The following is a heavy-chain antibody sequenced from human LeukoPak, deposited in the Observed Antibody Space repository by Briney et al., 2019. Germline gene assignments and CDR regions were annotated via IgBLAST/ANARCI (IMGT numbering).Heavy chain of an antibody. V-gene: IGHV4-31*03. Sequence: SETLSLTCTVSGGSISSGGYYWSWIRQHPGKGPEWIGYIYYSGSTYYNPSLKSRVTISVDTSKNQFSLKLSSVTAADTAVYYCARHVFYDSGYDDAFDIWGQGTMVTVSS. J-gene: IGHJ3*02. CDR3: ARHVFYDSGYDDAFDI. D-gene: IGHD5-12*01. CDR1: GGSISSGGYY. CDR2: IYYSGST.